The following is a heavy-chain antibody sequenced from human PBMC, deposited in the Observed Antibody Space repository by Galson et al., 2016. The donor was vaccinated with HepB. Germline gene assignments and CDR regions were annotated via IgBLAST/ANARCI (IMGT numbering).Heavy chain of an antibody. J-gene: IGHJ4*01. CDR1: GYMFDNFW. CDR3: ARLERGGPFDF. D-gene: IGHD3-10*01. V-gene: IGHV5-51*03. Sequence: QSGAEVKKPGESLKISCQTSGYMFDNFWIAWVRQMPGKGLEWMGSIYPEDLDVRYSPSFQGQVTISADTSISTAYLQWSSLKASDIAVYYCARLERGGPFDFWGHGTLVTVSS. CDR2: IYPEDLDV.